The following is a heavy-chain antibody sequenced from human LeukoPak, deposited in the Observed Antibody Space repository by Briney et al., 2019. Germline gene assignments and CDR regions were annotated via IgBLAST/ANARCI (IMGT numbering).Heavy chain of an antibody. D-gene: IGHD3-22*01. CDR1: GGSISSGGYY. CDR3: ARDHYDSSGYLFDP. J-gene: IGHJ5*02. V-gene: IGHV4-31*03. CDR2: IYYSGST. Sequence: SQTLSLTCTVSGGSISSGGYYWSWIRQHPGKGLEWIGYIYYSGSTYYNPSLKSRVTISVDTSKNQFSLKLSSVTAADTAVYYCARDHYDSSGYLFDPWGQGTPVTVSS.